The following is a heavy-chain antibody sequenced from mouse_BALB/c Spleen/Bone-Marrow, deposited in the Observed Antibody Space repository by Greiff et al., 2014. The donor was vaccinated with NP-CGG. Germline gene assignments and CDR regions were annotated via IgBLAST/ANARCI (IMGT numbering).Heavy chain of an antibody. CDR1: GFDFNRYW. J-gene: IGHJ1*01. D-gene: IGHD1-2*01. CDR2: INPDSSTI. V-gene: IGHV4-1*02. CDR3: ARPGYYGYQDV. Sequence: EVHLVESGGGLVQPGGSLKLSCAASGFDFNRYWMTWVRQAPGKGLEWIGEINPDSSTINYTPSLKEKFIISRDNAKNTLYLQMSKVRSEDTALYYCARPGYYGYQDVWGAGTTVTVSS.